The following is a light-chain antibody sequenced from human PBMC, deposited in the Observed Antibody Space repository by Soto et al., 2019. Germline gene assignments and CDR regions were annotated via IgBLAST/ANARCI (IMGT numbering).Light chain of an antibody. CDR3: QHYSTWLWT. Sequence: DIVMTQSPATLSASPGERATLSCRASQSVDSKLAWYQQKPGQGPRLLIYGASSRATGIPARFSGSGSGTEFTLTISSLQSEDFAVYYCQHYSTWLWTFGQGNKVEIK. CDR1: QSVDSK. J-gene: IGKJ1*01. CDR2: GAS. V-gene: IGKV3-15*01.